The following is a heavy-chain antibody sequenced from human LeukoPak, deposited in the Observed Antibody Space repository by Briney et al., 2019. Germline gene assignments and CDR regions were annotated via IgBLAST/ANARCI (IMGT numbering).Heavy chain of an antibody. J-gene: IGHJ4*02. V-gene: IGHV3-23*01. CDR2: ISGSGGST. CDR3: AKDSGSSILDY. CDR1: GFTFSSYS. D-gene: IGHD1-26*01. Sequence: GGSLRLSCAASGFTFSSYSMNWVRQAPGKGLEWVSAISGSGGSTYYADSVKGRFTISRDNSKNTLYLQMNSLRAEDTAVYYCAKDSGSSILDYWGQGTLVTVSS.